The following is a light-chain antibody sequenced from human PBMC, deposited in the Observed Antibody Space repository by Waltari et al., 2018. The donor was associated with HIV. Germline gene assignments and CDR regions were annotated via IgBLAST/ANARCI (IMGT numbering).Light chain of an antibody. CDR3: HQRSSWPLT. J-gene: IGKJ5*01. V-gene: IGKV3-11*01. CDR2: GAS. Sequence: EIVLTQSPATLSLSPGERATLSCRASQSVSSHLAWYQQKPGQAPRLLIYGASSRATGIPARFSGSGSGTDFTLTISSLEPGDFGVYYCHQRSSWPLTFGQGTRLEIK. CDR1: QSVSSH.